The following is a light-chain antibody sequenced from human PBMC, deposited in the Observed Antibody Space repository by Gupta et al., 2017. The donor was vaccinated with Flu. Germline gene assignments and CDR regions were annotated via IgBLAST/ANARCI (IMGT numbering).Light chain of an antibody. J-gene: IGKJ3*01. V-gene: IGKV3-15*01. Sequence: SPATLSVCERDRVTWSGRDSKSNSIDWDWYQQKPGRAPRLLSYGAVQRAAGIPARFSGSGTGTEFTLTSSSLQSEDFEVYYWEQNSTWRLFGPGTKVDIK. CDR3: EQNSTWRL. CDR2: GAV. CDR1: KSNSID.